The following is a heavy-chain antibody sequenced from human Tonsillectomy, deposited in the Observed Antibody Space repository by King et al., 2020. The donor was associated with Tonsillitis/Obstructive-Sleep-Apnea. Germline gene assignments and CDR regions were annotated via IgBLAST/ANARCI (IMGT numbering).Heavy chain of an antibody. J-gene: IGHJ4*02. Sequence: QLVQSGAEVKKPGASVKVSCKASGYTFSNYGISWVRQAPGQGLEWMGWISAYNGHTNSAQKLQGRVTMTTDTSTSTAFMELRSLRSDDTAVYYCARDSMSHYYDSSAYYPFDYWGQGPLVTVSS. V-gene: IGHV1-18*01. D-gene: IGHD3-22*01. CDR2: ISAYNGHT. CDR3: ARDSMSHYYDSSAYYPFDY. CDR1: GYTFSNYG.